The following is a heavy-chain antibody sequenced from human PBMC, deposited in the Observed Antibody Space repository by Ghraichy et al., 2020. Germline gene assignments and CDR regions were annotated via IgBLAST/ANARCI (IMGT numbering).Heavy chain of an antibody. V-gene: IGHV3-48*02. D-gene: IGHD1-14*01. CDR3: ARGSSTTNAFDT. J-gene: IGHJ3*02. Sequence: LSLTCAASGFTFSSYSMNWVRQAPGKGLEWVSYIIDRSRIHYADSVKGRFTISRDNVRKSLYLQMKSLRDEDTAVYYCARGSSTTNAFDTWGQGTMVTVYS. CDR2: IIDRSRI. CDR1: GFTFSSYS.